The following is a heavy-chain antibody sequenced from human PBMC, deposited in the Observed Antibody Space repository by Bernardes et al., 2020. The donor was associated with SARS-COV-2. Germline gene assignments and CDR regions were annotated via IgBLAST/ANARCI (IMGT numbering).Heavy chain of an antibody. CDR3: AVLVGISLGYYNMDA. J-gene: IGHJ6*02. Sequence: GGSLRLSCAASGFTFSSYTMSWVRQAPGKGLEWVSGVGDSGRSAYYADSVKGRFTISRDNSKNTVYVQMNSLGVEDTAVYYCAVLVGISLGYYNMDAWGQGTTVTVSS. CDR2: VGDSGRSA. CDR1: GFTFSSYT. D-gene: IGHD3-16*02. V-gene: IGHV3-23*01.